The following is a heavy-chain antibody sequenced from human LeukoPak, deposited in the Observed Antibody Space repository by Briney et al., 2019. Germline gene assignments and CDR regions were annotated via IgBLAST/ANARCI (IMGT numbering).Heavy chain of an antibody. CDR2: SNGKGDST. J-gene: IGHJ5*02. CDR3: ARDASGGYDH. CDR1: GFTFDDYG. V-gene: IGHV3-20*04. D-gene: IGHD1-26*01. Sequence: PGGSLRLSCAASGFTFDDYGMTWVRQVPGKGLYWVSGSNGKGDSTGHADSVKGRFTISRDNAKNSLYLQMNSLRAEDTALYYCARDASGGYDHWGQGTLVTVSS.